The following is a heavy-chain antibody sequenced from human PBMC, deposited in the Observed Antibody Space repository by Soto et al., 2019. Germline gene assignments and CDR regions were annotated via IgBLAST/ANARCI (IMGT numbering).Heavy chain of an antibody. V-gene: IGHV1-69*13. Sequence: SVKVSCKASGGTFSSYAISWVRQAPGQGLELMGGIIPIFGTANYAQKFQGRVTITADESTSTAYMELSSLRSEDTAVYYCARNRRQLLIPHYYYYYGMDVWGQGTTVTV. CDR2: IIPIFGTA. CDR3: ARNRRQLLIPHYYYYYGMDV. J-gene: IGHJ6*02. D-gene: IGHD2-2*01. CDR1: GGTFSSYA.